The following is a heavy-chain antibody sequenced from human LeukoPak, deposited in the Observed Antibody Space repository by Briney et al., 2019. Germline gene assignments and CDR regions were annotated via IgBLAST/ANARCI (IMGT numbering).Heavy chain of an antibody. CDR3: AREMSRGSSWFGDYFDY. V-gene: IGHV3-48*03. J-gene: IGHJ4*02. CDR1: GFTFSSYE. CDR2: ISSSGSTI. D-gene: IGHD6-13*01. Sequence: PGGSLRLSCAASGFTFSSYEMNWVRQAPGKGLEWVSYISSSGSTIYYADSVKGRFTISRDNAKNSLYLQMNSLRAEDTAVYYCAREMSRGSSWFGDYFDYWGQGTLVTVSS.